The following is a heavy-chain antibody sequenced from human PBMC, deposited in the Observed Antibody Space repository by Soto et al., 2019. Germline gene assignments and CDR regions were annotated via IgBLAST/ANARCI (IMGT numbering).Heavy chain of an antibody. CDR1: GFTFSSYA. CDR2: ISGSGGST. D-gene: IGHD3-10*01. J-gene: IGHJ2*01. Sequence: GGSLRLSCAASGFTFSSYAMSWVRQAPGKGLEWVSAISGSGGSTYYADSVKGRFTISRDNSKNTLYLQMNSLRAEDTAVYYCARDSGTNYVDVAYFDLWGRGTMGTVSS. V-gene: IGHV3-23*01. CDR3: ARDSGTNYVDVAYFDL.